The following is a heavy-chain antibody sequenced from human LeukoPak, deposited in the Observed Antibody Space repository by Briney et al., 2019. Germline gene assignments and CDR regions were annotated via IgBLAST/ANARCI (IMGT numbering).Heavy chain of an antibody. CDR1: GYIFTTYG. CDR2: ISAYNGNT. CDR3: ARDYARGDYVWGSYRREALGY. J-gene: IGHJ4*02. Sequence: ASVKVSCKASGYIFTTYGITWVRQAPGQGLEWMGWISAYNGNTNYAQKLQGRVTMTTDTSTSTAYMELRSLRSDDTAVYYCARDYARGDYVWGSYRREALGYWGQGTLVTVSS. D-gene: IGHD3-16*02. V-gene: IGHV1-18*01.